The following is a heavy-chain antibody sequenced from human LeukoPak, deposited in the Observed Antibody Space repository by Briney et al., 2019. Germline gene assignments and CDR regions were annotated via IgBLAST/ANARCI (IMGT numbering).Heavy chain of an antibody. CDR2: IQENGGER. Sequence: GGSLRLSCAASGFTFSSYWMSWVRQAPGKGLEWVADIQENGGERYYIDSVKGRFTISRDNAKNSLYLQMNSLRVEDTAVYYCARDRRYGSGNYFHYWYFDLWGRGTQVTVSS. CDR3: ARDRRYGSGNYFHYWYFDL. CDR1: GFTFSSYW. J-gene: IGHJ2*01. D-gene: IGHD3-10*01. V-gene: IGHV3-7*04.